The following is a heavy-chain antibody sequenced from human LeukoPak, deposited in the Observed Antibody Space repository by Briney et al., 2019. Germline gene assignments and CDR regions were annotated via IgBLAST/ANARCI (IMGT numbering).Heavy chain of an antibody. J-gene: IGHJ4*02. CDR2: ITNDGNYE. Sequence: GGSLRLSCAASGFTFSTYGMHWVRQAPGKGLEWVAVITNDGNYEKYADAVKGRFTISRDNSKNTLYLQMNSLSAEDTAVYYCARDSVTGDNSLDFWGRGTLVTVSS. D-gene: IGHD7-27*01. CDR3: ARDSVTGDNSLDF. V-gene: IGHV3-33*05. CDR1: GFTFSTYG.